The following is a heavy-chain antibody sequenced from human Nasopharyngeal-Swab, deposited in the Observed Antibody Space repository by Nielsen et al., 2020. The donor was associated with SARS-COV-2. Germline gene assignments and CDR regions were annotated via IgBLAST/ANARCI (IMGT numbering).Heavy chain of an antibody. CDR1: GYTITSYG. CDR2: ISAYNGNT. J-gene: IGHJ4*02. D-gene: IGHD3-22*01. V-gene: IGHV1-18*01. Sequence: ASLQVSCKASGYTITSYGLSCVLQAAGHALEWMGWISAYNGNTNYAQKLQGRVTMTTDTSTSTAYMELRSLRSDDTAVYYCATGERDYYDSSGYMIDSGQETLVNVSS. CDR3: ATGERDYYDSSGYMID.